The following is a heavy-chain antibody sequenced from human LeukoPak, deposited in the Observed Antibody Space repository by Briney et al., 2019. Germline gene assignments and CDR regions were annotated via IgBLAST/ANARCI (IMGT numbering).Heavy chain of an antibody. V-gene: IGHV4-34*01. D-gene: IGHD4-11*01. CDR3: ARSTVSSSHDY. CDR1: GGSFSGYY. CDR2: INHSGST. J-gene: IGHJ4*02. Sequence: SETLSLTCAVYGGSFSGYYWSWIRQPPGKGPEWIGEINHSGSTNYNPSLKSRVTISVDTSKNQFSLKLSSVTAADTAVYYCARSTVSSSHDYWGQGTLVTVSS.